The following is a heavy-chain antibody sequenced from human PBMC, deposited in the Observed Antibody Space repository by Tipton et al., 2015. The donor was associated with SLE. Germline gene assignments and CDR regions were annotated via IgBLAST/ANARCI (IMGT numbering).Heavy chain of an antibody. V-gene: IGHV4-59*08. CDR1: GGSISSYR. J-gene: IGHJ4*02. CDR3: ARHRMMDSSSWAYYFDY. Sequence: TLSLTCTVSGGSISSYRWSWIRQPPGKGLEWIGYIYYSGSTNYNPSLKSRVTMSIDTSKNQFSLRLRSVTAADTAVYYCARHRMMDSSSWAYYFDYWGQGTLATVSS. CDR2: IYYSGST. D-gene: IGHD6-13*01.